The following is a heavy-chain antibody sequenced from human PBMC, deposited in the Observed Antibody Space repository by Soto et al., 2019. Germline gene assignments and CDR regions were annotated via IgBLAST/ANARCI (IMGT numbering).Heavy chain of an antibody. Sequence: QVQLVQSGAEVKKPGASVKVSCKASGYTFTSYAMHWVRQAPGQRLEWMGWINAGNGNTKYSQKFQGRVTITRDTSASTAYMELSSLRSEDTAVYYCARSRSWYADWFVPRGQGTLVTVSS. CDR1: GYTFTSYA. V-gene: IGHV1-3*01. D-gene: IGHD6-13*01. CDR3: ARSRSWYADWFVP. CDR2: INAGNGNT. J-gene: IGHJ5*02.